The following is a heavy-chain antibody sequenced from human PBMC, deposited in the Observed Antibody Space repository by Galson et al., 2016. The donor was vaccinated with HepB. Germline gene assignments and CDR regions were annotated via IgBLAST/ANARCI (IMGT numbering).Heavy chain of an antibody. J-gene: IGHJ3*02. V-gene: IGHV1-69*13. Sequence: SVKVSCKASGGTFSTYSISWVRQAPGQGLEWMGGIVPIFDTANYAQKFQGRVTITADESTSTAYMELSSLRSEDTAVYYCASDRGYYDTTVGGAFDIWGQGTMVIGS. D-gene: IGHD3-22*01. CDR2: IVPIFDTA. CDR3: ASDRGYYDTTVGGAFDI. CDR1: GGTFSTYS.